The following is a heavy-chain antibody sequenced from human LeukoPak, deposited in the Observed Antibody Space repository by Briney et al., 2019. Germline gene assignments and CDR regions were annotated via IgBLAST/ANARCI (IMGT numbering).Heavy chain of an antibody. J-gene: IGHJ4*02. D-gene: IGHD6-6*01. V-gene: IGHV3-74*01. CDR3: ARHLQIYSSYLFFDY. CDR2: INRDGTGT. CDR1: GFIFSDYW. Sequence: GGSLRLSCAPSGFIFSDYWFHWVRQTPGQGLVWVAAINRDGTGTSHADSVRGRFTVSRDNAKNTLYLQLNSLRADDTAVYYCARHLQIYSSYLFFDYWGQGTLVTVSS.